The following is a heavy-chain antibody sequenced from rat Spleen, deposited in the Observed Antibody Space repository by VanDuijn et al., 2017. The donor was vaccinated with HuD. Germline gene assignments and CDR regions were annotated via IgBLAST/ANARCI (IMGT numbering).Heavy chain of an antibody. CDR3: ARPGYRYNPNWVAY. Sequence: EVQLVKSGGGLVQPGRSLKLSCAASGFTFSNYDMAWVRQAPTKGLEWVASISPSGGSTYYRDSVKGRFTVSRDNAKSTLYLQMDSLRSEDTDTYYCARPGYRYNPNWVAYWGQGTLVTVSS. CDR2: ISPSGGST. J-gene: IGHJ3*01. V-gene: IGHV5-25*01. D-gene: IGHD1-5*01. CDR1: GFTFSNYD.